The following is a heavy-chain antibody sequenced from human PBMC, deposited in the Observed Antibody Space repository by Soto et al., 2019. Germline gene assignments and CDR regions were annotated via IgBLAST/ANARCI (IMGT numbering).Heavy chain of an antibody. CDR1: GFTFSDYY. CDR3: ARLNDFGPLRGHFDL. Sequence: HGGSLRLSCAASGFTFSDYYMAWIRQAPGKGLERVSYISTSDSTIYYADSVNARFTISRDNSKTSLYLQMNSLRAEDTAVFYCARLNDFGPLRGHFDLWGQGTMVTVSS. CDR2: ISTSDSTI. D-gene: IGHD1-1*01. J-gene: IGHJ3*01. V-gene: IGHV3-11*01.